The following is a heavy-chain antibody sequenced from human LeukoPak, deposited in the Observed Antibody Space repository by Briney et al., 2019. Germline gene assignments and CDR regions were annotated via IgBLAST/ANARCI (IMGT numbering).Heavy chain of an antibody. Sequence: SVKVSCKASGGTFSSYAISWVRQAPGQGLEWMGRITPIFGTANYAQKFQGRVTITADKSTSTAYMELRSLRSEGTAVYYCARDLDRGNYSPAPNWGQGTLVTVSS. J-gene: IGHJ4*02. CDR1: GGTFSSYA. CDR2: ITPIFGTA. CDR3: ARDLDRGNYSPAPN. V-gene: IGHV1-69*06. D-gene: IGHD1-26*01.